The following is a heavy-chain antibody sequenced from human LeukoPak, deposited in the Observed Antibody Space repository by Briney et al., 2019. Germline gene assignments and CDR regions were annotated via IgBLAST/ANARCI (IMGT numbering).Heavy chain of an antibody. V-gene: IGHV3-48*02. J-gene: IGHJ3*02. Sequence: PGGSLRLSCGAFGFTFSGYSMNWVRQAPGKGLEWVSYISSTSSIISYVDSVRGRFTISRDNAKNSLYLQMNSLRDEDTAVYYCVRESSYAFNIWGQGTMVTVSS. CDR2: ISSTSSII. CDR3: VRESSYAFNI. CDR1: GFTFSGYS.